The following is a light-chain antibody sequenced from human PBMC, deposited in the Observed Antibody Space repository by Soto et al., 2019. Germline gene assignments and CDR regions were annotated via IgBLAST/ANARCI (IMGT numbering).Light chain of an antibody. CDR3: SSYAGSNNFV. J-gene: IGLJ1*01. V-gene: IGLV2-8*01. CDR1: SSDVGGYNY. CDR2: EVS. Sequence: QSALTQPPSASGSPGQSVTISCTGTSSDVGGYNYVSWYQQHPGKAPKLMIYEVSKRPSGAPDRFSGSKSGNTASLTVFGLQAEDEADYYCSSYAGSNNFVFGTGTKVTVL.